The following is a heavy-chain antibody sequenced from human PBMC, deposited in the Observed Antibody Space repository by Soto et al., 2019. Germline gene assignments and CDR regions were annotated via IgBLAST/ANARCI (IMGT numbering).Heavy chain of an antibody. Sequence: PRGSVRRSXAASGFSFSSYVMSWIRQVLGKGLEWVSAISGSGVSTDYADSVKGRFTISRDNSKNTLYLQMNSLRVEDTALYYCARGVLVYGYIRTEYVHRWGQGTLVTVSS. V-gene: IGHV3-23*01. CDR1: GFSFSSYV. D-gene: IGHD5-12*01. CDR2: ISGSGVST. J-gene: IGHJ1*01. CDR3: ARGVLVYGYIRTEYVHR.